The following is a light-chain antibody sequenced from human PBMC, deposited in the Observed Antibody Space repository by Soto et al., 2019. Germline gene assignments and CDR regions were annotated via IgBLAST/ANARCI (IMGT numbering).Light chain of an antibody. V-gene: IGKV3-15*01. Sequence: EIVMTQSPATLSVSPGERATLSCRAIQSVRSKLAWYQQKPVQAPRLLIYGASTRATRIPSRFSGSGSGTEFTLTISSLQSEDFAVYYCQQYNNWTPALTFGGVTKVEIK. CDR2: GAS. J-gene: IGKJ4*01. CDR1: QSVRSK. CDR3: QQYNNWTPALT.